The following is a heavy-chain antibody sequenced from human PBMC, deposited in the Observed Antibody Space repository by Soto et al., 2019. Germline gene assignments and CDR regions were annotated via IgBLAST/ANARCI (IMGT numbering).Heavy chain of an antibody. V-gene: IGHV3-74*01. J-gene: IGHJ5*02. CDR3: ATVATNSYNWLDP. Sequence: AVGSLRLSCGAAGFTFNTYWMHWVRQAPGKGLVWVSRINSDGTKTTYADSVKGRFTISRDNAKNTVYLQMNSLRAEDTAMYYCATVATNSYNWLDPWGQGTLVTVSS. CDR2: INSDGTKT. CDR1: GFTFNTYW. D-gene: IGHD5-12*01.